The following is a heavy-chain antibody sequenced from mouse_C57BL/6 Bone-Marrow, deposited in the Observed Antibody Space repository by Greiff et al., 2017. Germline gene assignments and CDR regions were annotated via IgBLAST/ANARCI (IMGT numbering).Heavy chain of an antibody. CDR3: ARCWAY. CDR1: GYSITSGYY. CDR2: ISYDGSN. V-gene: IGHV3-6*01. Sequence: EVQLVESGPGLVKPSQSLSLTCSVTGYSITSGYYWNWIRQFPGNKLEWMGYISYDGSNNYNPSLKNRISITRDTSKNQFFLKLNSVTTEDTATYYCARCWAYWGQGTLVTVSA. J-gene: IGHJ3*01.